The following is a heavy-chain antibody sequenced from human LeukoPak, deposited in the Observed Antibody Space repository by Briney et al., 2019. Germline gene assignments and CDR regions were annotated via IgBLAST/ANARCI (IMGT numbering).Heavy chain of an antibody. CDR3: AKTSVGEGRIIGSGYFDN. V-gene: IGHV3-53*01. Sequence: PGGSLRLSCAASGFTVSGNYMSWVRQAPGKGLEWVSVIYSGGFTYYADSVKGRFIISRDNSKNTLFLQMNSLRAEDTAVYYCAKTSVGEGRIIGSGYFDNWGQGTLVTVSS. CDR2: IYSGGFT. CDR1: GFTVSGNY. J-gene: IGHJ4*02. D-gene: IGHD2-15*01.